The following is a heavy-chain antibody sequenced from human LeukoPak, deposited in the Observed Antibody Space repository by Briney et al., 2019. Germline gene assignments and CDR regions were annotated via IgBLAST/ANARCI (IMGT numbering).Heavy chain of an antibody. D-gene: IGHD1/OR15-1a*01. Sequence: GGSLRLSCAASGFTFSNYAMSWVRQAPGKGLEWVSSIDKNDATTNYADSVRGRFTISRENSKNTLHLQMSSLRAEDTAVYYCAKYNGQLLEQWYYDYWGQGTLVTVSS. J-gene: IGHJ4*02. V-gene: IGHV3-23*01. CDR1: GFTFSNYA. CDR2: IDKNDATT. CDR3: AKYNGQLLEQWYYDY.